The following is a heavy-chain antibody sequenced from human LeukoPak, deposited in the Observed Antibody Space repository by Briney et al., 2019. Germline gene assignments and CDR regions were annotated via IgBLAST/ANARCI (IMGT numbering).Heavy chain of an antibody. V-gene: IGHV1-69*13. CDR2: IIPIFGTA. D-gene: IGHD5-18*01. J-gene: IGHJ4*02. CDR3: ARERGYSYGYAGY. Sequence: SVKVSCKASGGTFSSYAISWVRQAPGQGLEWMGGIIPIFGTANYAQKFQGRVTITADESASTAYMELRSLRSDDTAVYYCARERGYSYGYAGYWGQGTLVTVSS. CDR1: GGTFSSYA.